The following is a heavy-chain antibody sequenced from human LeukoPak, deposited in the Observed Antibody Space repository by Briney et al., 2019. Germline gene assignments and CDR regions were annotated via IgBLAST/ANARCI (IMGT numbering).Heavy chain of an antibody. CDR3: ARGLDYGSGSSNWFDP. Sequence: ASVKVSCKASGYTFISYDINWVRQATGQGLEWMGWMNPNSGNTGYAQKFQGRVTITRNTSISTAYMELSSLRSEDTAVYYCARGLDYGSGSSNWFDPWGQGTLVTVSS. CDR2: MNPNSGNT. D-gene: IGHD3-10*01. V-gene: IGHV1-8*03. CDR1: GYTFISYD. J-gene: IGHJ5*02.